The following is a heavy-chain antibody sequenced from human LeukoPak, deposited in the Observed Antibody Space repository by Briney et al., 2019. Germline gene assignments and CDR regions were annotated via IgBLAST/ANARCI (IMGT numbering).Heavy chain of an antibody. CDR1: GYSFTSYW. CDR3: ARDYYGSGTLPGGFDP. V-gene: IGHV5-51*01. CDR2: IYPGDSDT. Sequence: PGESLKISCKGSGYSFTSYWIGWVRQMPGKGLEWMGIIYPGDSDTRYSPSFQGQVTISADKSISTAYLQWSSLKASDTAMYYCARDYYGSGTLPGGFDPWGQGTLVTVSS. J-gene: IGHJ5*02. D-gene: IGHD3-10*01.